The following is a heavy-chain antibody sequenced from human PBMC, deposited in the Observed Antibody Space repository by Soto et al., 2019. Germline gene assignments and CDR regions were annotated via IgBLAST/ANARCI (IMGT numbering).Heavy chain of an antibody. CDR1: GYTFTRYH. CDR3: ARDDYDYGDFAGIGY. J-gene: IGHJ4*02. CDR2: INPSGGST. Sequence: QAQLVQSGAEVKKPGASVKVSCKASGYTFTRYHIHWVRQAPGQGLEWMGIINPSGGSTTYAQKFQGRVTMTRDTSTSTVYMELSSLRSEDTAVYYCARDDYDYGDFAGIGYWGQGTLVTVSS. D-gene: IGHD4-17*01. V-gene: IGHV1-46*01.